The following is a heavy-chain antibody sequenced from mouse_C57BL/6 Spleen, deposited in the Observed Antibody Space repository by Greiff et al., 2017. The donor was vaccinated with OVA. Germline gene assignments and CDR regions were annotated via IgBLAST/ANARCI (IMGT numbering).Heavy chain of an antibody. J-gene: IGHJ1*03. CDR3: ARDYGSSYVWYFDV. CDR2: IYPGDGDT. V-gene: IGHV1-82*01. Sequence: VQLQQSGPELVKPGASVKISCKASGYAFSSSWMNWVKQRPGKGLEWIGRIYPGDGDTNYNGKFKGKATLTADKSSSTAYMQLSSLTSEDSAVYFCARDYGSSYVWYFDVWGTGTTVTVSS. CDR1: GYAFSSSW. D-gene: IGHD1-1*01.